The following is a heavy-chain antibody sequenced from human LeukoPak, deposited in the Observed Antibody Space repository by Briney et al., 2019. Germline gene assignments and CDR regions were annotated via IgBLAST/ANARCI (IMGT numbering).Heavy chain of an antibody. CDR3: ARHPTRGYYDSSGCYSYWYFDL. V-gene: IGHV4-59*08. J-gene: IGHJ2*01. CDR2: IYYSGST. D-gene: IGHD3-22*01. Sequence: SETLSLTCTVSGCSISSYYWSCIRQPPGKGLEWIGYIYYSGSTNYNPYLKSRVTISVDTSKNQFSMNLSSVTAADTAVYYWARHPTRGYYDSSGCYSYWYFDLWGRGTLVTVSS. CDR1: GCSISSYY.